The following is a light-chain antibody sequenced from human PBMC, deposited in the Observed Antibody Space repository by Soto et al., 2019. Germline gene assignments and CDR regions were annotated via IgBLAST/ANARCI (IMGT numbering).Light chain of an antibody. CDR1: HNVSSN. CDR3: QQYHHWPPIT. CDR2: RAS. Sequence: EIVMTQSPVTLSVSPGERATLSCRASHNVSSNLAWYQQKPGQAPRLLIFRASTRATGIPARFSGSGSGTEFTLTISSLQSEDFAVYYCQQYHHWPPITFGQGTRLEVK. V-gene: IGKV3-15*01. J-gene: IGKJ5*01.